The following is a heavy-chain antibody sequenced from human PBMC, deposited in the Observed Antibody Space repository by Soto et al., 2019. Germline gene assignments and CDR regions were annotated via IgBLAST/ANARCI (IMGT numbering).Heavy chain of an antibody. J-gene: IGHJ6*02. CDR3: AKSTGGTATGRDV. D-gene: IGHD2-8*02. CDR2: ISWNSGTI. CDR1: GFMFDNYA. V-gene: IGHV3-9*01. Sequence: PGGSLRLSCAASGFMFDNYAMHWVRQAPGKGLEWVSGISWNSGTIGYADSVKGRFTISRDNAKNSLYLQMNSLRAEDTALYYCAKSTGGTATGRDVWGQVTTVSVSS.